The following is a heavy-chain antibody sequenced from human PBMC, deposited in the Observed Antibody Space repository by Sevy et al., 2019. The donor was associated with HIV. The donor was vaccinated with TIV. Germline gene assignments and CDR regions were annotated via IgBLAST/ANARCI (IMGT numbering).Heavy chain of an antibody. J-gene: IGHJ5*02. D-gene: IGHD6-19*01. CDR1: GFTFSSYA. CDR2: ISGSGGST. Sequence: GGSLRLSCAASGFTFSSYAMSWVRQAPGKGLEWVSAISGSGGSTYYADSVKGRFTISRDNSKNPLYLQMNSLRAEDTAVYYCAKELSYSSGWYNWFDPWGQGTLVTVSS. CDR3: AKELSYSSGWYNWFDP. V-gene: IGHV3-23*01.